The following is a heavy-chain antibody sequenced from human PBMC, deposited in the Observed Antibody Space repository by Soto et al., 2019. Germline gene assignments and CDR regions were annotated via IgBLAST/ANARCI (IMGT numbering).Heavy chain of an antibody. J-gene: IGHJ4*02. CDR1: GYSIASGYY. D-gene: IGHD2-21*01. CDR2: ISYSGKT. CDR3: TRGAGATWVRFDY. V-gene: IGHV4-38-2*01. Sequence: PSETLSLTCGVSGYSIASGYYWGWIRQPPGKGPEWIGSISYSGKTYYNPSLASRISIAVDTSKNQFSLRLTSVTAADTALYYCTRGAGATWVRFDYWGQGTQVTVSS.